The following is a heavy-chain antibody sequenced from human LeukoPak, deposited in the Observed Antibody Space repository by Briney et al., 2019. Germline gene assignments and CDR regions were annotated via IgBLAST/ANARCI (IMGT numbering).Heavy chain of an antibody. CDR3: ARAGGSYPPPANWFDP. CDR1: GFTFSSYA. D-gene: IGHD1-26*01. J-gene: IGHJ5*02. V-gene: IGHV3-64*01. Sequence: GGSLRLSCAASGFTFSSYAMHWVRQAPGKGLEYVSAISSNGGSTYYANSVKGRFTISRDNSKNTLYLQMGSLRAEDMAVYYCARAGGSYPPPANWFDPWGQGTLVTVSS. CDR2: ISSNGGST.